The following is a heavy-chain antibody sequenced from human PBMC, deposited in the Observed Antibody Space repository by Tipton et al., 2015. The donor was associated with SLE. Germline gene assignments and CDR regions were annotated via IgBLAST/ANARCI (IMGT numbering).Heavy chain of an antibody. V-gene: IGHV4-61*09. CDR1: GGSISSGSYY. J-gene: IGHJ6*02. CDR3: ARERGSGSYYNFNYYYGMDV. D-gene: IGHD3-10*01. Sequence: TLSLTCTVSGGSISSGSYYWSWIRQPAGKGLEWIGHIYTSGSTNSNPSLKSRVTVSVDTSKNQFSLKLSSVTAADTAVYYCARERGSGSYYNFNYYYGMDVWGQGTTVTVSS. CDR2: IYTSGST.